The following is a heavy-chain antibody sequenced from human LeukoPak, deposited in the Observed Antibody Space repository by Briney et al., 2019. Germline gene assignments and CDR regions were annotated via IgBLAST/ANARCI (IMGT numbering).Heavy chain of an antibody. J-gene: IGHJ6*02. Sequence: NPSETLSLTCTVSGGSISSYYWSWIRQPPGKGLEWIGYIYYSGSTNYNPSLKSRVTISVDTSKNQFSLKLSSVTAADTAVYYCARQFDYYYYGMDVWGQGTTVTVSS. D-gene: IGHD3-16*01. CDR3: ARQFDYYYYGMDV. CDR1: GGSISSYY. CDR2: IYYSGST. V-gene: IGHV4-59*08.